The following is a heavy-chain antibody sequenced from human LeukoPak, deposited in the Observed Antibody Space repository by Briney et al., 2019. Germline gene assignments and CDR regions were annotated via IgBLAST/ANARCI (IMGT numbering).Heavy chain of an antibody. Sequence: GGSLRLSCAASGFTVSSNYMSWVRQAPGKGLEWVSVIYSGGSTYYADSVKGRFTISRDNSKNTLYLQMNSLRAEDTAVYYCARAIFRDDYGGNGAFDIWGQGTMVTVSS. CDR1: GFTVSSNY. V-gene: IGHV3-66*01. CDR2: IYSGGST. D-gene: IGHD4-23*01. J-gene: IGHJ3*02. CDR3: ARAIFRDDYGGNGAFDI.